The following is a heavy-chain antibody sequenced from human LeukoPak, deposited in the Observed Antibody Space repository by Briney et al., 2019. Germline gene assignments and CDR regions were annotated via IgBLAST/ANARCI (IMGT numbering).Heavy chain of an antibody. Sequence: GGSLRLSCAASGFTVSSNYMSWGRQAPGKGMELDSVMCSGGSGYYADSVKARFTISRDNSKNTLYLQMNSLRAEDTAVYYCAYGDCYDSSGYYSSYWGQGTLVTVS. D-gene: IGHD3-22*01. CDR3: AYGDCYDSSGYYSSY. CDR1: GFTVSSNY. V-gene: IGHV3-53*01. J-gene: IGHJ4*02. CDR2: MCSGGSG.